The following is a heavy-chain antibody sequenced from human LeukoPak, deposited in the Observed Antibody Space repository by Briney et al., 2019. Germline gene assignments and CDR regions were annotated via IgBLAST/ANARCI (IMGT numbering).Heavy chain of an antibody. J-gene: IGHJ4*02. D-gene: IGHD6-13*01. CDR1: GYTFTSYD. Sequence: GASVKVSCKASGYTFTSYDINWVRQATGQGLEWMGWMNPNSGNTGYAQKFQGRVTMTRNTSISTAYMELSSLRSDDTAVYYCARGLRVPAAAAGTTAYYFDYWGQGTLVTVSS. CDR3: ARGLRVPAAAAGTTAYYFDY. CDR2: MNPNSGNT. V-gene: IGHV1-8*01.